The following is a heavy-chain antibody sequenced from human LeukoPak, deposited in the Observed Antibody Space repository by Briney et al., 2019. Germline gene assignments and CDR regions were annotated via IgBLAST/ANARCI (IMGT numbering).Heavy chain of an antibody. D-gene: IGHD5-18*01. V-gene: IGHV1-46*01. CDR2: INPSGGST. J-gene: IGHJ6*03. CDR1: GYTFTGYY. CDR3: ARGGRGYSFDYYYYMDV. Sequence: ASVKVSCKASGYTFTGYYMHWVRQAPGQGLEWMGIINPSGGSTSYAQKFQGRVTMTRDMSTSTVYMELSSLRSEDTAVYYCARGGRGYSFDYYYYMDVWGKGTTVTVSS.